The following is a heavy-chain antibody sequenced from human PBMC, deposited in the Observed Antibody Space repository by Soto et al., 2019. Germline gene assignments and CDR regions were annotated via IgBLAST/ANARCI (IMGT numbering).Heavy chain of an antibody. Sequence: QVQLQESGPGLVKPSQTLSLSSTVSGGSISSGDYYWSWIRQPPGKGLEWIGYIYYSGSTYYNPSLKSRVTISVDTSKNQFSLKLSSVTAADTAVYYCARASPYGGNNFDYWGQGTLVTVSS. CDR1: GGSISSGDYY. D-gene: IGHD4-17*01. J-gene: IGHJ4*02. CDR2: IYYSGST. V-gene: IGHV4-30-4*01. CDR3: ARASPYGGNNFDY.